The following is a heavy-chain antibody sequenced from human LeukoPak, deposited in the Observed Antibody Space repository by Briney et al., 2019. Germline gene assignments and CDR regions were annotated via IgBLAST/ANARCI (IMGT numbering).Heavy chain of an antibody. J-gene: IGHJ4*02. Sequence: GGSLRLSCAASGFTFDDYAMHWVRQAPGKGLEWVSGISWNSGSIGYADSVKGRFTISRDNAKNSLYQQMNSLRAEDTALYYCAKMRVGQQLAHRGAFDIWGQGTLVTVSS. D-gene: IGHD6-13*01. CDR2: ISWNSGSI. CDR3: AKMRVGQQLAHRGAFDI. V-gene: IGHV3-9*01. CDR1: GFTFDDYA.